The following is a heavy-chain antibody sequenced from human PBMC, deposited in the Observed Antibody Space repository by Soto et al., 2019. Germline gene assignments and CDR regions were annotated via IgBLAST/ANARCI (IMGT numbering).Heavy chain of an antibody. CDR1: GFTFSSYS. V-gene: IGHV3-21*01. CDR2: ISSSSSYI. CDR3: ASDLSTGHSMLGYFDY. D-gene: IGHD2-8*01. Sequence: EVQLVESGGGLVKPGGSLRLSCAASGFTFSSYSMNWVRQAPGKGLEWVSAISSSSSYIYYAYSVKGRFTISRDNAKNSLYLQMTSLRAEDRAVYYFASDLSTGHSMLGYFDYWGQGTLVTLFS. J-gene: IGHJ4*02.